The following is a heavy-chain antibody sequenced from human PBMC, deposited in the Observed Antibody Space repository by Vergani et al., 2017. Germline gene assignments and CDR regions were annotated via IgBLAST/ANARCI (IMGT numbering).Heavy chain of an antibody. V-gene: IGHV3-33*01. J-gene: IGHJ4*02. D-gene: IGHD3-10*01. CDR3: ARGARVRGVIIVGYFDY. CDR1: GFTFSSYG. CDR2: IWYDGSNK. Sequence: QVRLVESGGGVVQPGRSLRLSCAASGFTFSSYGMHWVRQAPGKGLEWVAVIWYDGSNKYYADSVKGRFTISRDNSKNTLYLQMNSLRAEDTAVYYCARGARVRGVIIVGYFDYWGQGTLVTVSS.